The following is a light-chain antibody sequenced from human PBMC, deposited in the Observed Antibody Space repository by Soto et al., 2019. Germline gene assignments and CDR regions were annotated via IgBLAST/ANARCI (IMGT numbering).Light chain of an antibody. V-gene: IGLV2-23*01. CDR1: RSDVGSYNL. CDR2: EGT. J-gene: IGLJ1*01. Sequence: QSALTQPASVSGSPGQSITISCTGTRSDVGSYNLVSWYQQHPGKAPKFMIYEGTKRPSGVSNRFSGSKSGNTASLTISGLQAEDEADYYCCSYAGSRHYVFGTGTKVTVL. CDR3: CSYAGSRHYV.